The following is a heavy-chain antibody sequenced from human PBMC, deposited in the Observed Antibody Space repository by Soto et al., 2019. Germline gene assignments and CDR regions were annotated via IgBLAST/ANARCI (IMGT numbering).Heavy chain of an antibody. CDR3: ARDGRLMLRGFSFYNGMDV. V-gene: IGHV4-59*01. D-gene: IGHD3-10*01. CDR1: GGSIINYY. CDR2: IYYSGNT. J-gene: IGHJ6*02. Sequence: HVQLQESGPGLVKPSETLSLTCTISGGSIINYYWNWIRQPPGKGLEWIGYIYYSGNTNYHPSLKSRVTISVDRSKNQFSLKLTSVTAADTAVYFCARDGRLMLRGFSFYNGMDVWGQGTTVTVSS.